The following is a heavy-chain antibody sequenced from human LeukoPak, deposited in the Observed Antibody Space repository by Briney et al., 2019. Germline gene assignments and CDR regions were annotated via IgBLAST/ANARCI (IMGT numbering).Heavy chain of an antibody. V-gene: IGHV3-21*01. CDR3: ARARQQPLYYFDY. J-gene: IGHJ4*02. CDR2: ISSSSSYI. Sequence: GGSLRLSCAASGFTFSSYSMNWVRQAPGKGLEWVSSISSSSSYIYYADSVKGRFTISGDNAKNSLYLQMNSLRAEDTAVYYCARARQQPLYYFDYWGQGTLVTVSS. CDR1: GFTFSSYS. D-gene: IGHD6-13*01.